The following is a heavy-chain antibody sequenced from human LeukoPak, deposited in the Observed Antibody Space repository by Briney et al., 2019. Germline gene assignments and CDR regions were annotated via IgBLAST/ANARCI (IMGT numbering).Heavy chain of an antibody. CDR3: ARRSGIAVAGAFDY. CDR1: GFTFSSYW. CDR2: INSDGSST. J-gene: IGHJ4*02. Sequence: GVLRLSCAASGFTFSSYWMHWVRQAPGKGLVWVSRINSDGSSTSYADSVKGRFTISRDNSKNTLYLQMNSLRAEDTAVYYCARRSGIAVAGAFDYWGQGTLVTVSS. V-gene: IGHV3-74*01. D-gene: IGHD6-19*01.